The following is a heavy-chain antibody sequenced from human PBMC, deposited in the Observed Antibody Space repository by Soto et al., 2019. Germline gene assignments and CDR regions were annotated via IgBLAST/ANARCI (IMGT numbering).Heavy chain of an antibody. Sequence: QVQLVESGGGVVQPGRPLRLSCAASGFTFSSYGMHWVRQAPGKGLEWVAVISYDGSNKYYADSVKGRLTISRDNSKNTLYRRMNSLRGEDTAVYYCAKGNGRGCDWLRVGDASDIWGQGTMVTVSS. J-gene: IGHJ3*02. D-gene: IGHD5-12*01. CDR3: AKGNGRGCDWLRVGDASDI. CDR2: ISYDGSNK. CDR1: GFTFSSYG. V-gene: IGHV3-30*18.